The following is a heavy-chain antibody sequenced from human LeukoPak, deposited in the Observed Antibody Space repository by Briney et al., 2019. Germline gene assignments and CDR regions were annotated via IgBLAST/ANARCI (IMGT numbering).Heavy chain of an antibody. CDR2: ISYNGGST. J-gene: IGHJ4*02. CDR1: GFTLSSHA. CDR3: VRRTGNYFDY. D-gene: IGHD3/OR15-3a*01. Sequence: GGSHRLSCSASGFTLSSHAMHWVRQAPGKALEYVSAISYNGGSTYYANSVKDRFTISRDNSKNTLYLQMSSLRPEDTAVFYCVRRTGNYFDYWGQGTLVTVSS. V-gene: IGHV3-64D*09.